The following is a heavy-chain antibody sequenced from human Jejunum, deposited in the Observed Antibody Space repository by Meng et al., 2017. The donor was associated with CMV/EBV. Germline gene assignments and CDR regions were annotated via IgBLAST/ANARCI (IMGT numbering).Heavy chain of an antibody. Sequence: GYTFTSYDVNWVRQATGQGLEWMGWMNPNSGNTGYAQKFQGRVTMTRNTSISTAYMELSSLRSEDTAVYYCAVAKGRRYYYYGMDVWGQGTTVTVSS. V-gene: IGHV1-8*01. CDR1: GYTFTSYD. CDR2: MNPNSGNT. D-gene: IGHD2-15*01. CDR3: AVAKGRRYYYYGMDV. J-gene: IGHJ6*02.